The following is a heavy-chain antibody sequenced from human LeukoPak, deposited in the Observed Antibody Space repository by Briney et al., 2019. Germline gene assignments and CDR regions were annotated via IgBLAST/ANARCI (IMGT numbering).Heavy chain of an antibody. V-gene: IGHV3-21*01. J-gene: IGHJ4*02. CDR1: GFTFSSYS. CDR3: AGGYSYGSDY. CDR2: ISSSRSYI. D-gene: IGHD5-18*01. Sequence: GGSLRLSCAASGFTFSSYSRNWVRQAPGKGLEWVSAISSSRSYIYYADSVKGRFTISIDNAKNSLYLQMNSLRAEDTAVYYCAGGYSYGSDYWGQGTLVTVSS.